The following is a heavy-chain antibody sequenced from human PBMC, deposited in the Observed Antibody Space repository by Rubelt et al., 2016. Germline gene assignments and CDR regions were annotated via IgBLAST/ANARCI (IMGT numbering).Heavy chain of an antibody. CDR2: INPSGGST. Sequence: MHWVRQAPGQGLEWMGIINPSGGSTSYAQKFQGRVTMTRDTSTSTVYMELSSLRSEDTAVYYCARDGGQLWLGPRMAPDWFDPWGQGTLVTVSS. J-gene: IGHJ5*02. D-gene: IGHD5-18*01. V-gene: IGHV1-46*01. CDR3: ARDGGQLWLGPRMAPDWFDP.